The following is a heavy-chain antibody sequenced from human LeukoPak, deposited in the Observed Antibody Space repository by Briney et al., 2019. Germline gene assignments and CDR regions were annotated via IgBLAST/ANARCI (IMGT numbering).Heavy chain of an antibody. D-gene: IGHD3-22*01. Sequence: TTSETLSLTHTVSGLHINSGRYYWRWLRQPPGKGLECFVYIYYNGSTHYHPSLKSRVTRSVDASKTQFSLKLSSVTAADTAVDYCARVDSSGYYYKVDYWGQATLVTVSS. J-gene: IGHJ4*02. CDR1: GLHINSGRYY. CDR2: IYYNGST. CDR3: ARVDSSGYYYKVDY. V-gene: IGHV4-61*01.